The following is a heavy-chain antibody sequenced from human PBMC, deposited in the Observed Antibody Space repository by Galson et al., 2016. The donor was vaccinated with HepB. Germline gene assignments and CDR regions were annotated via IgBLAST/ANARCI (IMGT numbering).Heavy chain of an antibody. CDR1: GGTFTTYG. CDR3: ARDLPSNYDFGSVYLSDGMDV. D-gene: IGHD3-3*01. CDR2: IILISGTT. Sequence: SVKVSCKASGGTFTTYGITWVRQAPGQGLEWMGGIILISGTTKYAQKFQGRVTITADESTSTAYMELSSLRSEDTAVYYCARDLPSNYDFGSVYLSDGMDVWGQGTTVTVS. V-gene: IGHV1-69*13. J-gene: IGHJ6*02.